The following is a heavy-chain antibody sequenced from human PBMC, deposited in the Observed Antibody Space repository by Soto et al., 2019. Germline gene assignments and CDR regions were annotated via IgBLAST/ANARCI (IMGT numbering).Heavy chain of an antibody. CDR1: GFSLSTSGVG. CDR3: AHSQVVTDSWEVDWFAP. D-gene: IGHD3-22*01. Sequence: QITLKESGPTLVKPTQTLTLTCTFSGFSLSTSGVGVGWIRQPPGKALEWLALIYWDDDKRYSPSLKSRLTITKDTSKNQLVLTMTNMDPVDTATYYCAHSQVVTDSWEVDWFAPWCQGTLVTVSS. V-gene: IGHV2-5*02. J-gene: IGHJ5*02. CDR2: IYWDDDK.